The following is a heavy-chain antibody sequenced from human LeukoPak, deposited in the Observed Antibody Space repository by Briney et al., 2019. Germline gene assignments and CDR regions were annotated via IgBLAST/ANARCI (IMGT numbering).Heavy chain of an antibody. V-gene: IGHV3-30*02. D-gene: IGHD3-22*01. CDR3: AKDLGSSGDSSGYYLGVDY. Sequence: GGSLRLSCAASGFTFSSYGMHWVRQAPGKGLEWVAFIRYDGSNKYYADSVKGRFTISRDNSKNTLYLQMNSLRAEDTAVYYCAKDLGSSGDSSGYYLGVDYWGQGTLVTVSS. CDR1: GFTFSSYG. J-gene: IGHJ4*02. CDR2: IRYDGSNK.